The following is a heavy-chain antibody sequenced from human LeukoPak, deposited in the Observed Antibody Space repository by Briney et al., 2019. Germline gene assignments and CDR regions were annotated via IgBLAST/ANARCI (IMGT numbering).Heavy chain of an antibody. D-gene: IGHD6-19*01. CDR3: ARGRRSSGWYEHIDY. Sequence: PGGSLRLSCAASGFTFDDFGMSWVRQAPGKGLQWVSSINWNGDRTGYADSLKGRFTISRDNSKNTLYLQMNSLRAEDTAVYYCARGRRSSGWYEHIDYWGQGTLVTVSS. V-gene: IGHV3-20*04. J-gene: IGHJ4*02. CDR1: GFTFDDFG. CDR2: INWNGDRT.